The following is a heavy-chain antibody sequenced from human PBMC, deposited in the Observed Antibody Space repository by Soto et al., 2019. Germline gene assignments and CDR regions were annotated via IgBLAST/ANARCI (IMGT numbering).Heavy chain of an antibody. V-gene: IGHV3-15*07. D-gene: IGHD2-2*01. CDR2: IKSKTDGGTT. J-gene: IGHJ6*02. CDR3: TTGAYCSSTSCYYRGMDV. CDR1: GFTFSNAW. Sequence: GGSLRLSCAASGFTFSNAWMNWVRQAPGKGLEWVGRIKSKTDGGTTDYAAPVKGRFTISRDDSKNTLYLQMNSLKTEDTAVYYCTTGAYCSSTSCYYRGMDVWGQGTTVTVSS.